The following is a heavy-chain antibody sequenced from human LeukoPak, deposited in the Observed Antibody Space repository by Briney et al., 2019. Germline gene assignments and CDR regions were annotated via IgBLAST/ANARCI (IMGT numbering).Heavy chain of an antibody. V-gene: IGHV1-18*01. CDR3: ARDYYGTPPLDY. J-gene: IGHJ4*02. D-gene: IGHD3-10*01. CDR2: ISAYDGDT. CDR1: GYTFTSYG. Sequence: ASVKVPCKASGYTFTSYGISWVRQAPGQGLEWMGWISAYDGDTNYAQKLQGRVTMTTDTSTSTAYMELRSLRSDDTAVYFCARDYYGTPPLDYWGQGTLVTVSS.